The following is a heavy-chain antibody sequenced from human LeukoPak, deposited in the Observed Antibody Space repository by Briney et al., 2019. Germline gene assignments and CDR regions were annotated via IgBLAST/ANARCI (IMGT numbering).Heavy chain of an antibody. D-gene: IGHD3-10*01. CDR1: GFTFNSYD. CDR3: AREAATMVRGVIGY. Sequence: PGRSLTLSCAASGFTFNSYDMHWARQAPRKGLEWVAVIWYDGSNKYYADSVKGRFTISRDNSKNTLYLQMNSLRAEDTAVYYCAREAATMVRGVIGYWGQGTLVTVSS. V-gene: IGHV3-33*08. CDR2: IWYDGSNK. J-gene: IGHJ4*02.